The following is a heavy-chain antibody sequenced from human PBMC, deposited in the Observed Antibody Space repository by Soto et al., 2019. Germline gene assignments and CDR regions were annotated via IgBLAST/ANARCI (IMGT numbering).Heavy chain of an antibody. V-gene: IGHV3-33*01. J-gene: IGHJ3*02. CDR3: ARDPEGYCSSTSCSDAFDI. CDR2: IWYDGSNK. Sequence: GGSLRLSCAASGFTFSSYGMHWVRQAPGKGLEWVAVIWYDGSNKYYADSVKGRFTISRDNSKNTLYLQMNSLRAEDTAVYYCARDPEGYCSSTSCSDAFDIWGQGTMVTVSS. CDR1: GFTFSSYG. D-gene: IGHD2-2*01.